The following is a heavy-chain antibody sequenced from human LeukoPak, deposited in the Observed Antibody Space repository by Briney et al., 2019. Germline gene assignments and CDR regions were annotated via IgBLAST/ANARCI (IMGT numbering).Heavy chain of an antibody. Sequence: ASVKVSCKASGYTFTSYGISWVRQAPGQGLEWMGWISAYNGNTNYEQKFQGRVTMTTDTSTSTAYMELRSLRSDDTALYYCARAESLYGGNVAAAFDIWGQGTMVTVSS. CDR1: GYTFTSYG. CDR3: ARAESLYGGNVAAAFDI. V-gene: IGHV1-18*01. J-gene: IGHJ3*02. D-gene: IGHD4-23*01. CDR2: ISAYNGNT.